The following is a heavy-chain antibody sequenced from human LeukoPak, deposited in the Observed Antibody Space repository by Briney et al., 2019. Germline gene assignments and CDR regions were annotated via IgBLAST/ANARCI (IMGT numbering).Heavy chain of an antibody. CDR3: ARVMIQMYYYDSSGYYDY. J-gene: IGHJ4*02. Sequence: ASVKVSCKASGYTFTGYYMHWVRQAPGQGLEWMGWINPNSGSTNYAQKFQGRVTMTRDTSISTAYMELSRLRSDDTAVYYCARVMIQMYYYDSSGYYDYWGQGTLVTVSS. CDR2: INPNSGST. D-gene: IGHD3-22*01. CDR1: GYTFTGYY. V-gene: IGHV1-2*02.